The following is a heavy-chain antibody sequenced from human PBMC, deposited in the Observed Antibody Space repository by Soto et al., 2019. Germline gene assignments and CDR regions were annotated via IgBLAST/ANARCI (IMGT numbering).Heavy chain of an antibody. CDR1: GGSISSGDYY. J-gene: IGHJ6*02. Sequence: QVQLQESGPGLVKPSQTLSLTCTVSGGSISSGDYYWSWIRQPPGKGLEWIGYIYYSGSTYYNPSSKSRVTISVDTSKTQSALKLSSVTAADTAVYYCAREQSDRDYGKHIYYYGMDIWGQGNTVTVSS. V-gene: IGHV4-30-4*01. CDR2: IYYSGST. CDR3: AREQSDRDYGKHIYYYGMDI. D-gene: IGHD4-17*01.